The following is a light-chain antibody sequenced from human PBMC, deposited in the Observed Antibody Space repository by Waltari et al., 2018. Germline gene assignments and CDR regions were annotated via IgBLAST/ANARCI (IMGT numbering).Light chain of an antibody. V-gene: IGLV3-25*03. Sequence: SYELTQPPSVSVSPGQTARITCSGDALPTQYGYWYQQKPGQAPVLVIYQDSERPSGIPERFSGSSSGTTVTLTISGVQAEDEADYYCLSADSSGTLDVFGTGTKVTVL. CDR3: LSADSSGTLDV. J-gene: IGLJ1*01. CDR2: QDS. CDR1: ALPTQY.